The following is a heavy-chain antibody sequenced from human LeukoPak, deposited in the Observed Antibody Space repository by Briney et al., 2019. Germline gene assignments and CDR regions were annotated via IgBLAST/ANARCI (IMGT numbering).Heavy chain of an antibody. CDR3: ARGRDYYDNA. V-gene: IGHV3-48*04. Sequence: PGGSLRLSCAASGFTFSSYSMNWVRQAPGKGLEWVSFISSSAVTIYYADSVKGRFTISRDNAKNSLYLQMNSLRAEDTAVYYCARGRDYYDNAWGQGTLVTVSS. CDR2: ISSSAVTI. D-gene: IGHD3-22*01. J-gene: IGHJ5*02. CDR1: GFTFSSYS.